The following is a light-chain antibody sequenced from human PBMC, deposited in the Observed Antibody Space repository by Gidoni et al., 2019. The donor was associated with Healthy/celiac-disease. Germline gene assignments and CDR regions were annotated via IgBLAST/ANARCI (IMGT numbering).Light chain of an antibody. CDR2: AAS. V-gene: IGKV1-39*01. CDR3: QQQGA. Sequence: DILMTQSPSSLSASVGDRVTITCRASQSISSYLNWYQQKPGKAPKLLIYAASSLQSGVPSRFSGSGSGTDFTLTISSLQPEDFATYYCQQQGAFGQGTKVEIK. CDR1: QSISSY. J-gene: IGKJ1*01.